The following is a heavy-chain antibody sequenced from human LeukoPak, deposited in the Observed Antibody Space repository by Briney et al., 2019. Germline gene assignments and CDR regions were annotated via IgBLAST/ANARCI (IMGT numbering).Heavy chain of an antibody. J-gene: IGHJ4*02. CDR3: ARGNWNDFSTFDY. CDR1: GGSISSGGYY. Sequence: SQTLSLTCTVSGGSISSGGYYWSWIRQHPGKGLEWIGYIYYSGSTYYDPSLKSRVTISVDTSKNQFSLKLSSVTAADTAAYYCARGNWNDFSTFDYWGQGTLVTVSS. D-gene: IGHD1-20*01. CDR2: IYYSGST. V-gene: IGHV4-31*03.